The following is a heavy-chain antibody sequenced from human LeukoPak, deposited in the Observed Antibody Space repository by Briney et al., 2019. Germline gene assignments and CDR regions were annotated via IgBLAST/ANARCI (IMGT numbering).Heavy chain of an antibody. V-gene: IGHV3-53*01. CDR1: GFIVSSNY. J-gene: IGHJ6*02. CDR3: ARDSETETGWYYYGMDV. Sequence: PGGSLGLSCAASGFIVSSNYMNWVRQAPGKGLEWIAVLYSGGSAYYADSVKGRFTISRDNSKNTLYLQIYSLRAEDTAIYYCARDSETETGWYYYGMDVWGQGTTVTVSS. CDR2: LYSGGSA. D-gene: IGHD1-1*01.